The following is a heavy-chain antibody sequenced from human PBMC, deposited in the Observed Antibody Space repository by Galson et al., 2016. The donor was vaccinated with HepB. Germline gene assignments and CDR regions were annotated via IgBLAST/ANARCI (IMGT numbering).Heavy chain of an antibody. D-gene: IGHD3-3*01. V-gene: IGHV1-3*04. CDR1: GYNFTTYT. CDR3: AASLAFGVVIMT. CDR2: FNTGNGDT. J-gene: IGHJ3*01. Sequence: SVKVSCKASGYNFTTYTLHWVRQAPGQRLEWMGWFNTGNGDTKYSQKFQDRVNIIRDTSATTAYMELRSLRSEDTAVYYCAASLAFGVVIMTWGQGTLVTVSS.